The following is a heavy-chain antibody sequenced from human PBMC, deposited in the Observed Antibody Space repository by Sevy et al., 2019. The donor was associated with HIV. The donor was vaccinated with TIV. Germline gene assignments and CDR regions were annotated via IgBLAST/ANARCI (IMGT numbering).Heavy chain of an antibody. D-gene: IGHD2-15*01. J-gene: IGHJ6*02. CDR2: IYSDGST. Sequence: GGSLRLSCVVSGFSVSRNYMSWVRQAPGKGLEWVSNIYSDGSTYYADSVRGRFTISRDTSKNTVYLEMKSLRAEDTAVYYCTREDIVLGEDNYYGMDVWGHGTTVTVSS. CDR1: GFSVSRNY. CDR3: TREDIVLGEDNYYGMDV. V-gene: IGHV3-53*01.